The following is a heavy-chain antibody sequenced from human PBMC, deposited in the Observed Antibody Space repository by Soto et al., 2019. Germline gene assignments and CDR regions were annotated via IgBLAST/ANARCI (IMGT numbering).Heavy chain of an antibody. J-gene: IGHJ4*02. Sequence: LRLSCAGSGFTFSSYAMSWVRQAPGRGLEWVSAISGGGGATYYADSVKGRFTISRDNSQNTVYLQMNGLRAEDTALYYCAKWMEGSSDHFAYWGQGTMVPVSS. CDR3: AKWMEGSSDHFAY. CDR2: ISGGGGAT. CDR1: GFTFSSYA. D-gene: IGHD5-12*01. V-gene: IGHV3-23*01.